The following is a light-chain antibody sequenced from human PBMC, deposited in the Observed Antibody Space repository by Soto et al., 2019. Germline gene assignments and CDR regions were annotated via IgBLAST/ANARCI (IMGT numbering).Light chain of an antibody. CDR2: EVS. V-gene: IGLV2-8*01. CDR3: SSYAGSNNYV. J-gene: IGLJ1*01. CDR1: SSDVGGYNY. Sequence: QSALTQPPSASGSPGHSVTISCTGTSSDVGGYNYVSWYQQHPGKAPKLMISEVSKRPSGVPDRFSGSKSGNTASLTVSGLQAEDEADYYCSSYAGSNNYVFGTGTKVPVL.